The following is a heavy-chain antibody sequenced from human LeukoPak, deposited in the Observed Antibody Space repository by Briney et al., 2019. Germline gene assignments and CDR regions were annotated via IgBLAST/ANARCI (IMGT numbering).Heavy chain of an antibody. CDR1: GAPISSNNW. Sequence: SGTLSPTCAVSGAPISSNNWWWSWVRQPPGKGLEWIGEIYHSGSTNYNPSLKSRVTMSVDKSKNQFSLNLSSVTAADTAVYYCARDYYDSSGYYTYFDYWGQGTLVTVSS. V-gene: IGHV4-4*02. D-gene: IGHD3-22*01. J-gene: IGHJ4*02. CDR3: ARDYYDSSGYYTYFDY. CDR2: IYHSGST.